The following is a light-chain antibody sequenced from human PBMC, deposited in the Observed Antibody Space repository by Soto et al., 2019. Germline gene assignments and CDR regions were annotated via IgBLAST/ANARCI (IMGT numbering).Light chain of an antibody. J-gene: IGKJ1*01. CDR3: PQLDNYPRT. CDR2: KAS. Sequence: DIHMTQTPSTLSGSVGDRVTITCRASQTISSWLAWYQQKPGKAPKLLIYKASTLKSGVPSRFSGSGSGTEFTLTISSLQPEDFATYYCPQLDNYPRTFAHGTKVDI. V-gene: IGKV1-5*03. CDR1: QTISSW.